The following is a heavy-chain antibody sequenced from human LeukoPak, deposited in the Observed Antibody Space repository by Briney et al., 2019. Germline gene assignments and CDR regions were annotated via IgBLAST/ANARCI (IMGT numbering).Heavy chain of an antibody. CDR3: ARGPYGDNPNWSDAFDI. Sequence: GGSLRLSCAASGFTFSSYSMNWVRQAPGKGLEWVSYISSSSSTIYYADSVKGRFTISRDNAKNSLYLQMNSLRAEDTAVYYCARGPYGDNPNWSDAFDIWGQGTMVTVSS. J-gene: IGHJ3*02. V-gene: IGHV3-48*04. D-gene: IGHD4-17*01. CDR2: ISSSSSTI. CDR1: GFTFSSYS.